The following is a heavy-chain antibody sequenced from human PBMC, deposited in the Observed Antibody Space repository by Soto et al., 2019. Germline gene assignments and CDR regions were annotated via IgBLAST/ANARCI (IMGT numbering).Heavy chain of an antibody. CDR3: AREDTGSGALDY. CDR2: ISDSGATT. V-gene: IGHV3-23*01. CDR1: GFSFRDFA. Sequence: EVQLLESGGGVVQPGGSLRLSCVASGFSFRDFAMSWVRQAPGKGLEWVVGISDSGATTYYAVSVRGRFTISRDNSRNKVFLQLNYLRAEDTASYYCAREDTGSGALDYWGQGTLVTVSS. D-gene: IGHD6-19*01. J-gene: IGHJ4*02.